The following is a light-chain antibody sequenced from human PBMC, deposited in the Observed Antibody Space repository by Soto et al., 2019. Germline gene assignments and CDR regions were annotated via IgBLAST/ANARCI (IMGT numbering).Light chain of an antibody. J-gene: IGLJ2*01. Sequence: QSVLTQPRSVSGSPGQSVTLSCTGTSSDVGGYNHVSWYQQHPGKAPKLMIYEVSKRPSGVPDRFSGSKSGNTASLTISGLQAEDEADYYCCSYAGSYSVIFGGGTKLTVL. CDR1: SSDVGGYNH. CDR3: CSYAGSYSVI. CDR2: EVS. V-gene: IGLV2-11*02.